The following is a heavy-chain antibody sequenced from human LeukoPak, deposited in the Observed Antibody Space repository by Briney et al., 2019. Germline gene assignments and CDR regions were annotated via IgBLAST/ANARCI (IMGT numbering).Heavy chain of an antibody. CDR1: GFTFSSYG. CDR3: AKGHAYYYDSSGYPDAFDI. J-gene: IGHJ3*02. D-gene: IGHD3-22*01. CDR2: IRYDGSNK. V-gene: IGHV3-30*02. Sequence: GGSLRLSCAASGFTFSSYGMHWVRQAPGKGLEWVPFIRYDGSNKYYADSVKGRFTISRDNSKNTLYLQMNSLRAEGTAVYYCAKGHAYYYDSSGYPDAFDIWGQGTMVTVSS.